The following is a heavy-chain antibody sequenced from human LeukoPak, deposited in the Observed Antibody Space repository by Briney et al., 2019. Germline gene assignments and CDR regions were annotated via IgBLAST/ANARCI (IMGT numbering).Heavy chain of an antibody. J-gene: IGHJ4*02. Sequence: PSETLSLTCTVSGGSISSGSYFWSWIRQPAGKGLEWIGHIYTSGNTNYNPSLKSRISMSVDTSKNQFSLKLSSVTAADTALYYCARVGSSRFVAAGPDYWGQGTLVTVSS. V-gene: IGHV4-61*09. CDR1: GGSISSGSYF. D-gene: IGHD6-6*01. CDR3: ARVGSSRFVAAGPDY. CDR2: IYTSGNT.